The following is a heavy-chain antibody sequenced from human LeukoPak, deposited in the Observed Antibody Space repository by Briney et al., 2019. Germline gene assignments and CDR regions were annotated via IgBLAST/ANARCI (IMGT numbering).Heavy chain of an antibody. V-gene: IGHV3-30*18. CDR3: AKVRPVVTRDYCYGMDV. CDR2: ISYDGSNK. D-gene: IGHD4-23*01. Sequence: GRSLRLSCAASGFTFSSYGMHWVRQAPGKGLEWVAVISYDGSNKYYADSVKGRFTISRDNSKNTLYLQMNSLRAEDTAVYYCAKVRPVVTRDYCYGMDVWGQGTTVTVSS. CDR1: GFTFSSYG. J-gene: IGHJ6*02.